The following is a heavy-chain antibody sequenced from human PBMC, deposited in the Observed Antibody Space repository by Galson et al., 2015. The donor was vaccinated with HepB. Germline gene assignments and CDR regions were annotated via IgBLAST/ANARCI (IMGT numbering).Heavy chain of an antibody. D-gene: IGHD1-26*01. J-gene: IGHJ4*02. Sequence: SLRLSCAASGFTFSNYGMHWVRQAPGKGLEWVVLISYDGSNKHYTDSVKGRFTISRDNSKNTLYLQMNSLRPEDTAVYYCAKDREDRGSHYDSGYFDYWGPGTLVTVSS. CDR2: ISYDGSNK. V-gene: IGHV3-30*18. CDR3: AKDREDRGSHYDSGYFDY. CDR1: GFTFSNYG.